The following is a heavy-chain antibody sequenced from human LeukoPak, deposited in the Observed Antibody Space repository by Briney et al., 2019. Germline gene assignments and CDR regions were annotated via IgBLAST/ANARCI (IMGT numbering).Heavy chain of an antibody. D-gene: IGHD1-26*01. CDR2: IFPNGVNT. CDR3: AKDLKPDVSWEIDY. CDR1: GFDFSRFS. V-gene: IGHV3-23*01. Sequence: GGSLRLSCAGSGFDFSRFSMSWVLQAPGKGLEWVSSIFPNGVNTYYADSVRGRLRISRDNSKNMVYLQMGNLRVDDMAVYYCAKDLKPDVSWEIDYWGQGTLVTVSS. J-gene: IGHJ4*02.